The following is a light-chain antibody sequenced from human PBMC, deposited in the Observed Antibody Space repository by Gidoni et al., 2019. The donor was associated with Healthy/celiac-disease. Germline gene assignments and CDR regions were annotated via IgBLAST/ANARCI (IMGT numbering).Light chain of an antibody. V-gene: IGKV1-33*01. J-gene: IGKJ5*01. CDR1: QDISNY. CDR2: DAS. CDR3: QQYDNLPPGVT. Sequence: DIQMTQSPSSLSASVGDRVTITCQASQDISNYLNWYQQKPGKAPKLMIYDASNLETGVPSSFSGSGSGTDFTFTISSLQPEDIATYYCQQYDNLPPGVTFXQXTRLXIK.